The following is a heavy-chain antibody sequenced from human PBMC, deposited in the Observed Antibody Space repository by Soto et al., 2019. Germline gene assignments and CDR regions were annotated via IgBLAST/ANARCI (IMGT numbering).Heavy chain of an antibody. Sequence: GGSLRLSCAASGFTFSSYWMGWVRQAPGKGLEWVANIKQDGSEKYYVDSVKGRFTISRDNAKNSLYLQMNSLRAEDTAVYYCARPMGIAVNAFDIWGQGTMVTVSS. CDR2: IKQDGSEK. D-gene: IGHD6-19*01. V-gene: IGHV3-7*01. CDR1: GFTFSSYW. CDR3: ARPMGIAVNAFDI. J-gene: IGHJ3*02.